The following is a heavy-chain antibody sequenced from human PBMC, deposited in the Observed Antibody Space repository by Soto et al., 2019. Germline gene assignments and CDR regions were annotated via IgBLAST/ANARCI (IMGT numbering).Heavy chain of an antibody. J-gene: IGHJ4*02. Sequence: LRLSCAASGFTFGDYWMHWVRQPPGKGPEWVSRMTGDGRTTQYADSVKGRFTASRDNAKSTLYLQMNSLRAEDTAVYYCATAEVDYWGPGTLVTVS. CDR1: GFTFGDYW. CDR3: ATAEVDY. CDR2: MTGDGRTT. V-gene: IGHV3-74*03.